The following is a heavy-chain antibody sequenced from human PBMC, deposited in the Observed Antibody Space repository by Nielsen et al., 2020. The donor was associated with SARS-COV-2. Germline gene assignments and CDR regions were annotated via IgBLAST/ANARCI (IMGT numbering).Heavy chain of an antibody. CDR2: FDPEDGET. J-gene: IGHJ5*02. V-gene: IGHV1-24*01. CDR3: ATESFGELLSWFDP. Sequence: ASVKVSCKVSGYTLTELSMHWLRQAPGKGREWRGGFDPEDGETIYAQKFQGRVTMTEDTSTDTAYMELSSLRSEDTAVYYCATESFGELLSWFDPWGQGTLVTVSS. D-gene: IGHD3-10*01. CDR1: GYTLTELS.